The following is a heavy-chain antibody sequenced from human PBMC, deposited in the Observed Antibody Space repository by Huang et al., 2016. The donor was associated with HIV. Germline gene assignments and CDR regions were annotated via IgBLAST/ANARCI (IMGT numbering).Heavy chain of an antibody. J-gene: IGHJ4*02. V-gene: IGHV3-30*02. CDR2: RRYDGNNY. Sequence: QVQLVESGGGVVQPGGSLRLSCTASGFTFGSFGMHWVRQAPGKGLEWVAFRRYDGNNYYYADSVGGRFTISRDNSKDTLYLQMNRLRPDDSAVYYCAKDLTYTFGRHFDYWGRGTLVTVSS. CDR1: GFTFGSFG. D-gene: IGHD3-3*01. CDR3: AKDLTYTFGRHFDY.